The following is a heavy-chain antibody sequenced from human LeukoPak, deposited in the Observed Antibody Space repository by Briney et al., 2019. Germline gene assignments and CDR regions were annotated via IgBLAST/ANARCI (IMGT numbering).Heavy chain of an antibody. V-gene: IGHV3-30*18. J-gene: IGHJ4*02. CDR3: AKESPLYSSGWYFDY. Sequence: PGGSLRLSCAASGFTFSSYGMHWVRQAPGKGLEWVAVISYDGSNRYYADSVKGRFTISRDNSKNTLYLQMNSLRAEDTAVYYCAKESPLYSSGWYFDYWGQGTLVTVSS. CDR1: GFTFSSYG. CDR2: ISYDGSNR. D-gene: IGHD6-19*01.